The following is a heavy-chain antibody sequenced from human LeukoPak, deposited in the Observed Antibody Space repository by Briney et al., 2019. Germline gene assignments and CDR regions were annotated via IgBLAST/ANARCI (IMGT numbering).Heavy chain of an antibody. Sequence: ASVKVSCKASGYTFTSYDINWVRQATGQGLEWMGWMNPNSGNTGYAQKFQGRVTMTRNTSISTAYMELSSLRSEDTVVYYCARGRGYGDNRNYYGMDVWGQGTTVTVSS. V-gene: IGHV1-8*01. CDR1: GYTFTSYD. J-gene: IGHJ6*02. D-gene: IGHD4-17*01. CDR3: ARGRGYGDNRNYYGMDV. CDR2: MNPNSGNT.